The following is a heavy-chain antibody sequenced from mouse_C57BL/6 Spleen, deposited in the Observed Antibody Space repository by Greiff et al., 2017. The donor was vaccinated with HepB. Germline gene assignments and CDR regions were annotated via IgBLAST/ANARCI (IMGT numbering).Heavy chain of an antibody. Sequence: QVQLQQPGAELVQPGASVKMSCQASGYTFTSYWITWVKQRPGQGLEWIGDIYPGSGSTNYNEKFKSKATLTVDTSSSTAYMQLSSLTSEDSAVYYCAFYDGYHGAMDYWGQGTSVTVSS. CDR3: AFYDGYHGAMDY. CDR2: IYPGSGST. CDR1: GYTFTSYW. J-gene: IGHJ4*01. V-gene: IGHV1-55*01. D-gene: IGHD2-3*01.